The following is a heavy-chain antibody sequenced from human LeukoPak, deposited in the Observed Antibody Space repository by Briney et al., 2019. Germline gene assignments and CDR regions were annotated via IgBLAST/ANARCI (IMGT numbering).Heavy chain of an antibody. J-gene: IGHJ4*02. Sequence: GGPLRLSCAASGFTVSSNYMSWVRQAPGKGLEWVSVIYSGGSTYYADSVKGRFTISRGNSKNTLYLQMNSLRAEDTAVYYCARVFCSSTSCYDYFDYWGQGTLVTVSS. CDR3: ARVFCSSTSCYDYFDY. CDR1: GFTVSSNY. V-gene: IGHV3-53*01. D-gene: IGHD2-2*01. CDR2: IYSGGST.